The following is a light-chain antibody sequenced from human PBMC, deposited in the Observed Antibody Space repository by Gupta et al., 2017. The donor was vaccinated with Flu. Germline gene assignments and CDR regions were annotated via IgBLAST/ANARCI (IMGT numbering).Light chain of an antibody. Sequence: ASVGDRVTITCRASQSISSYLNWYQQKPGKAPKLLIYAASSLQSGVPSRFSGSGSGTDFTLTISSLQPEDFATYYCQQSYSTPRTFGQGTKVEIK. CDR1: QSISSY. CDR3: QQSYSTPRT. J-gene: IGKJ1*01. V-gene: IGKV1-39*01. CDR2: AAS.